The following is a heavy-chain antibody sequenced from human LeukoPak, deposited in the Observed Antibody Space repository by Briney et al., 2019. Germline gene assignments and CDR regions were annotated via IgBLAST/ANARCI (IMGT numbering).Heavy chain of an antibody. CDR3: ARLKKGATIQYLDY. V-gene: IGHV4-59*08. CDR1: GGSISSYY. D-gene: IGHD5-24*01. J-gene: IGHJ4*02. CDR2: IYFSGST. Sequence: SETLSLTCTVSGGSISSYYWSWIRQPPGKGLEWIGYIYFSGSTNYNPSLKSRVTISVDTSKNQFSLKLSSVTAADTAVYYCARLKKGATIQYLDYWGQGTPVTVSS.